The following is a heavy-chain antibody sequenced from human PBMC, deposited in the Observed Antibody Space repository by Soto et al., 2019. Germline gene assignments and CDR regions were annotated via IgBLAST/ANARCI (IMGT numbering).Heavy chain of an antibody. CDR1: GFTFSDYY. V-gene: IGHV3-11*06. Sequence: QVQLVESGGGLVKPGGSLRLSCAASGFTFSDYYMSWIRQAPGKGLEWVSYISSSSSYTNYADSVKGRFTISRDNAKNSLYLQMNSLRAEDTAVYYCATDHLGYSSGSKNTYYYYYGMDVWGQGTTVTVSS. CDR2: ISSSSSYT. J-gene: IGHJ6*02. CDR3: ATDHLGYSSGSKNTYYYYYGMDV. D-gene: IGHD5-18*01.